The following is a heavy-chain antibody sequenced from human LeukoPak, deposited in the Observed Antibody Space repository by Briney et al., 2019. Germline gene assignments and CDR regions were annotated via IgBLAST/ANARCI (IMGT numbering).Heavy chain of an antibody. D-gene: IGHD3-3*01. CDR1: GFTFSSYA. Sequence: GGSLRLSCAASGFTFSSYAMSWVRQAPGKGLEWVSAISGSGGSTYYADSVKGRFTISRDNSKDTLYPQMNSLRAEDTAVYYCAKGNDFWSGYYTPPDYWGQGTLVTVSS. J-gene: IGHJ4*02. CDR3: AKGNDFWSGYYTPPDY. CDR2: ISGSGGST. V-gene: IGHV3-23*01.